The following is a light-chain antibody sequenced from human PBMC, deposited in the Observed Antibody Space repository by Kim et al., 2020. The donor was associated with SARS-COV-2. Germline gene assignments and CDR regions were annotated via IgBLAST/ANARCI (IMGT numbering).Light chain of an antibody. J-gene: IGLJ3*02. V-gene: IGLV4-69*01. CDR1: SGHSSYA. Sequence: ASDKLTCTLSSGHSSYAIAWHQQQPEKGPRYLMKVNSDGSHSKGDGIPDRFSGSSSGAERYLTISSLQSEDEADYYCQTWGSGIRVFGGGTKVTVL. CDR3: QTWGSGIRV. CDR2: VNSDGSH.